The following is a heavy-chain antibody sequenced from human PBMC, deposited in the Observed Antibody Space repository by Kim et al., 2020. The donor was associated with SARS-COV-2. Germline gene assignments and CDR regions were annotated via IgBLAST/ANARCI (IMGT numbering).Heavy chain of an antibody. CDR3: ARSNYYNDTGYYYGPEAFDV. CDR1: GDTFTDYW. Sequence: GESLKISCKGSGDTFTDYWIGWVRQMPGKGLEWVGFIYPRDSNAGYSPSFQGQVTLSADTSINTAYLQWSSLKASDTAIYYCARSNYYNDTGYYYGPEAFDVWGQGTLVIVSS. V-gene: IGHV5-51*01. D-gene: IGHD3-22*01. CDR2: IYPRDSNA. J-gene: IGHJ3*01.